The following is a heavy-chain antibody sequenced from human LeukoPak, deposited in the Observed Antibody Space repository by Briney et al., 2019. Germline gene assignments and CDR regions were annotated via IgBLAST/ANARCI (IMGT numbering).Heavy chain of an antibody. CDR3: ARDTPGYGGFDY. Sequence: SETLSLTCTVSGGSISSYYWSWIRQPPGKGLEWIGYIYYSGSTNYNPSLKSRVTISVDTSKNQFSLKLSSVTAADTAVYYCARDTPGYGGFDYWGQGTLVTVSS. D-gene: IGHD4-23*01. CDR2: IYYSGST. CDR1: GGSISSYY. V-gene: IGHV4-59*01. J-gene: IGHJ4*02.